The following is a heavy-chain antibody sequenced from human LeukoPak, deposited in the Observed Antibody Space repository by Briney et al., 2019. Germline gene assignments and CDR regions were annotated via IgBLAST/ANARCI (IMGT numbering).Heavy chain of an antibody. CDR3: ARRALVVATSYWYFDL. CDR2: ISGSGGGT. CDR1: GFTFSSYA. V-gene: IGHV3-23*01. D-gene: IGHD2-15*01. J-gene: IGHJ2*01. Sequence: GASLRLSCAASGFTFSSYAMSWVRQPPGKGLEWVSGISGSGGGTFYADSVEGRFTISRDNSQNTLYLQINSLRAEDTAAYSCARRALVVATSYWYFDLWGRGTLVTVSS.